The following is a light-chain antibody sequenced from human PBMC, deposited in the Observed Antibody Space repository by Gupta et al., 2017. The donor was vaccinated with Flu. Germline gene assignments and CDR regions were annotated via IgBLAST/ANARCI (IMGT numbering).Light chain of an antibody. CDR3: QQYNNWPPKYT. CDR1: QSVSSN. Sequence: EIVMTQSPATLSVSPGERATLSCRASQSVSSNLAWYQQKPGQAPRLLIYGASTRATGIPARFSGSRSGTEFTLTISSLQSEEFAVYYCQQYNNWPPKYTFGQGTKLEIK. J-gene: IGKJ2*01. CDR2: GAS. V-gene: IGKV3-15*01.